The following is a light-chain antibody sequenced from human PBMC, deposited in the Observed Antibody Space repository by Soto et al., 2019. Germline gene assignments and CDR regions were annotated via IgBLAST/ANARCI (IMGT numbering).Light chain of an antibody. CDR2: DVT. V-gene: IGLV2-11*01. J-gene: IGLJ1*01. Sequence: QSALTRPRSVSGSPGQSLTISCTGTSSDVGGYNYVSWYQQNPGKAPKLMIHDVTKRPSGVPDRFSGSKSGNTASLTISGLQAEDEADYYCCSYAGNYTYVFGTGTKVTVL. CDR3: CSYAGNYTYV. CDR1: SSDVGGYNY.